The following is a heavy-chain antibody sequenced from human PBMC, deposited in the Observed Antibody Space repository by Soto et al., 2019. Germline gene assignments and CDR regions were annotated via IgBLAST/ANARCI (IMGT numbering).Heavy chain of an antibody. CDR1: GYTFTTYY. Sequence: QVQLVQSGAEVKRPGASVKVSCKASGYTFTTYYMHWVRQAPGQGLEWLGIINPNGGSTTYAQKFQGRVTVTRDTSTSTVYLELSSLRSEDTAVYYCARAAYCSGGTCFHGNCDYWGQGTLFTVSA. J-gene: IGHJ4*02. D-gene: IGHD2-15*01. CDR3: ARAAYCSGGTCFHGNCDY. CDR2: INPNGGST. V-gene: IGHV1-46*01.